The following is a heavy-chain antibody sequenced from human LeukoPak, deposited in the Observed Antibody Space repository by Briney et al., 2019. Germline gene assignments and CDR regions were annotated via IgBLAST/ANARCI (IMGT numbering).Heavy chain of an antibody. V-gene: IGHV4-59*11. J-gene: IGHJ3*02. Sequence: SETLSLTCAVSADSFSSHYWTWIRQPPGKGLEWIGYISYIGTTNYNPSLKSRVTISIDTSKNQFSLKLSSVTAADTAVYYCARDLVTVTKGFDIWGQGTMVSVSS. CDR2: ISYIGTT. CDR1: ADSFSSHY. D-gene: IGHD4-17*01. CDR3: ARDLVTVTKGFDI.